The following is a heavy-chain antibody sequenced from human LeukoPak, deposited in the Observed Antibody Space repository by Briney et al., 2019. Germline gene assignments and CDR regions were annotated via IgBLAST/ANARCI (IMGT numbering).Heavy chain of an antibody. Sequence: GGSLRLSCAASGVAFSAYGMHWIRQAPGKGLEWVAMISYDGSNKYYADSVKGRFTISRDNSKNTLALEMHSLTAEDTALYFCAKAAWEVVDIAYFDHWGQGTLVTVSS. D-gene: IGHD3-22*01. J-gene: IGHJ4*02. CDR3: AKAAWEVVDIAYFDH. CDR1: GVAFSAYG. CDR2: ISYDGSNK. V-gene: IGHV3-30*18.